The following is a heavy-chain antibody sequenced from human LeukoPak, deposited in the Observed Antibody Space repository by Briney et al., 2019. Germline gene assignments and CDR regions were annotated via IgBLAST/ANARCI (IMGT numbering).Heavy chain of an antibody. CDR1: GFTFSDYY. J-gene: IGHJ4*02. D-gene: IGHD6-13*01. Sequence: GGSLRLSCAASGFTFSDYYMSWIRQAPGKGLEGVSYISSSGSTIYYADSVKGRFTISRDNAKNSLYLQMNSLRAEDTAVYYCARDRWLSGSSWTFDYWGQGTLVTVSS. V-gene: IGHV3-11*01. CDR3: ARDRWLSGSSWTFDY. CDR2: ISSSGSTI.